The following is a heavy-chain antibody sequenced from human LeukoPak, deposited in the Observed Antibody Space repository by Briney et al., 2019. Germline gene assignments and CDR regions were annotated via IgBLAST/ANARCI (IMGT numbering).Heavy chain of an antibody. V-gene: IGHV1-18*04. CDR1: GYTFTGYY. J-gene: IGHJ4*02. Sequence: ASVKVSCKASGYTFTGYYMHWVRQAPGQGLEWMGWISSHSGNTNYAQKFQDRLTMTTDTSTSTAYMELRSLTSDDTAVYYCARWGSSNWWEHLGDYWGQGTLVTVSP. D-gene: IGHD1-26*01. CDR2: ISSHSGNT. CDR3: ARWGSSNWWEHLGDY.